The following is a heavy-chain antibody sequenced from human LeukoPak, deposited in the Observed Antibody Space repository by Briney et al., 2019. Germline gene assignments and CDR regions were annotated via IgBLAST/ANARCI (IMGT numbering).Heavy chain of an antibody. J-gene: IGHJ6*02. Sequence: GASVKVSCKASGYTFTSYGISWVRQAPGQGLEWMEWISAYNGNTNYAQKLQGRVTMTTETSTSTAYMELRSLRSDDTAVYYCARRHSSGYYSPHYYYGMDVWGQGTTVTVSS. V-gene: IGHV1-18*01. CDR2: ISAYNGNT. CDR1: GYTFTSYG. CDR3: ARRHSSGYYSPHYYYGMDV. D-gene: IGHD3-22*01.